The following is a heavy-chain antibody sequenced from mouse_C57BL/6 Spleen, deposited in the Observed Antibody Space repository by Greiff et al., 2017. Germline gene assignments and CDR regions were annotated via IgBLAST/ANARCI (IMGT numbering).Heavy chain of an antibody. D-gene: IGHD1-1*01. CDR3: AREGIGSPVYYAMDY. CDR2: IHPNSGGT. J-gene: IGHJ4*01. V-gene: IGHV1-64*01. Sequence: QVQLQQPGAELVKPGASVKLSCKASGYTFTSYWMHWVKQRPGQGLEWIGMIHPNSGGTNYNEKFKSKATLTVDKSSSTAYMQLSRLTSEDSAVYYCAREGIGSPVYYAMDYWGQGTSVTVSS. CDR1: GYTFTSYW.